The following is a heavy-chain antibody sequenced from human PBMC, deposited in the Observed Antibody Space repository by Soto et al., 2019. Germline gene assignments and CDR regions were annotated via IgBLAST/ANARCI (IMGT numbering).Heavy chain of an antibody. CDR2: IRSKAYGGTT. CDR1: GFTFGDYA. J-gene: IGHJ4*02. V-gene: IGHV3-49*03. CDR3: TRDYADIVVVPAAIIFDY. D-gene: IGHD2-2*01. Sequence: LRLSCTASGFTFGDYAMSWFRQAPGKGLEWVGFIRSKAYGGTTEYAASVKGRFTISRDDSKSIAYLQMNSLKTEDTAVYYCTRDYADIVVVPAAIIFDYWGQGTLVTVSS.